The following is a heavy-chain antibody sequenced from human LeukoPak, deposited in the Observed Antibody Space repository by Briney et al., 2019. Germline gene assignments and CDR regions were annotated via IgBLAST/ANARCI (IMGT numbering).Heavy chain of an antibody. Sequence: GGSLGLSCAASGFTFSRYWMSWVRQAPGKGLEWVANIKQDGSEKYYVDSVKGRFTISRDNAKNSLYLQMNSLRAEDTAVYYCTTRYSSSWSWGQGTLVTVSS. J-gene: IGHJ4*02. CDR1: GFTFSRYW. CDR3: TTRYSSSWS. CDR2: IKQDGSEK. D-gene: IGHD6-13*01. V-gene: IGHV3-7*03.